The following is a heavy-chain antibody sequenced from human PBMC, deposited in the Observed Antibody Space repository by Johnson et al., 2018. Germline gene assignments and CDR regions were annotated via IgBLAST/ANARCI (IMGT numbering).Heavy chain of an antibody. D-gene: IGHD6-13*01. CDR2: MNPNSGNT. J-gene: IGHJ6*03. CDR3: ARGGMAAAGYYRDV. CDR1: GYTFTSYD. Sequence: VQLLESGAEVKKPGASVKVSCKASGYTFTSYDINWVRQATGQGLEWMGWMNPNSGNTGYAQKFQGRVTMTRNTSISTADMELSSLRSEDTAVYYCARGGMAAAGYYRDVGGKGTTVTVAS. V-gene: IGHV1-8*01.